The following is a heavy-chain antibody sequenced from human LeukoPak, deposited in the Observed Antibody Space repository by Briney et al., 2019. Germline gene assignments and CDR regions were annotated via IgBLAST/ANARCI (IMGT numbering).Heavy chain of an antibody. CDR3: ASLEMATKAY. D-gene: IGHD5-24*01. J-gene: IGHJ4*02. CDR2: ISSSGSTI. V-gene: IGHV3-48*03. Sequence: GGSLTLSCAASGFTFSSYEMNWVRQAPGKGLEWVSYISSSGSTIYYADSVKGRFTISRENAKDSLYLQMNSLRAEDTAVYYCASLEMATKAYWGQGTLVTVSS. CDR1: GFTFSSYE.